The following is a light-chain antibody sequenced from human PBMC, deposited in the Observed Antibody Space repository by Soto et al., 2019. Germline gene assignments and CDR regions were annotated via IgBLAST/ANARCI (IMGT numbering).Light chain of an antibody. Sequence: QSALTQPASVSGSPGQSITISCTGTSSDVGGYTFVSWYQQHPGKAPKLMIYEVSNRPSGVSNRFSGSKSGNTASLTISGLQAEDEADYYCSSYTSNSSPYVFGTGTKV. V-gene: IGLV2-14*01. CDR2: EVS. J-gene: IGLJ1*01. CDR3: SSYTSNSSPYV. CDR1: SSDVGGYTF.